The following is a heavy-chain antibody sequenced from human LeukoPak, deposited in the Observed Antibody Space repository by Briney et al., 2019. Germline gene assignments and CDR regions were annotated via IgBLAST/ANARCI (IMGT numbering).Heavy chain of an antibody. CDR3: ASGGRDGYNYLGDFDY. CDR2: ISGSGGST. Sequence: GGSLRLSCAASGFTFSSYGMHWVRQAPGKGLEWVSAISGSGGSTYYADSVKGRFTISRDNSKNTLYLQMNSLRAEDTAVYYCASGGRDGYNYLGDFDYWGQGTLVTVSS. J-gene: IGHJ4*02. CDR1: GFTFSSYG. D-gene: IGHD5-24*01. V-gene: IGHV3-23*01.